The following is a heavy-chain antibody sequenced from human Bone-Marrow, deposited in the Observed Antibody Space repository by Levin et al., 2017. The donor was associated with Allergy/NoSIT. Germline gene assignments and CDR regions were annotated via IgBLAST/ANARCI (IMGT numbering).Heavy chain of an antibody. CDR1: GFPFTSAW. CDR3: TTVRRITIFGVVIIPSNYFDS. J-gene: IGHJ4*02. D-gene: IGHD3-3*01. Sequence: LSLTCAASGFPFTSAWMSWVRQAPGKGLEWVGRIKSKTDGETRDYAAPVKGRFTISRDDSKNTLYLQMNSLKTEDTAVYYCTTVRRITIFGVVIIPSNYFDSWGQGTLVTVSS. V-gene: IGHV3-15*01. CDR2: IKSKTDGETR.